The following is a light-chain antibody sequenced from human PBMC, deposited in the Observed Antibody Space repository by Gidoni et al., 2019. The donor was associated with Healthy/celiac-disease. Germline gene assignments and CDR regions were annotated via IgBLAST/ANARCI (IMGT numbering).Light chain of an antibody. CDR3: MQALQTPMCS. Sequence: DIVMTQSPLYLPVTPGEPASISCRSSQSLLHSNGYNYLDWYLQKPGQSPQLLIYLGSNRASGVPDRFSGSGSGTDFTLKISRVEAEDVGVYDCMQALQTPMCSFGQGTKLEIK. CDR1: QSLLHSNGYNY. J-gene: IGKJ2*04. CDR2: LGS. V-gene: IGKV2-28*01.